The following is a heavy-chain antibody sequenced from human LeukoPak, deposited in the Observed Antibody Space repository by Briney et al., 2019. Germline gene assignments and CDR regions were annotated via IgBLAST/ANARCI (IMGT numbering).Heavy chain of an antibody. Sequence: SETLSLTCAVYGGSFSGYYWSWIRQPPGKGLEWIGEINHSGSTNYNPSLKSRVTISVDTSKNQFSLKLSSVTAADTAVYYCARGDTYYDILTGTEGYYFDYWGQGTLVTVSS. CDR3: ARGDTYYDILTGTEGYYFDY. V-gene: IGHV4-34*01. J-gene: IGHJ4*02. D-gene: IGHD3-9*01. CDR1: GGSFSGYY. CDR2: INHSGST.